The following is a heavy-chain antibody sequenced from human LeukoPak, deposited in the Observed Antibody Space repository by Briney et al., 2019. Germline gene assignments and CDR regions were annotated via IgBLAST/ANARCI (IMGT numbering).Heavy chain of an antibody. V-gene: IGHV3-74*01. Sequence: GGSLRLSCAASGFTFSSYWMHWVRQAPGKGLVRVSHINSDGSSTIYADSVKGRFTISRDNAKNTLYVQMNSLRVEDTAVYYCARGGSPPEALGDAFDIWGQGTMVTVSS. J-gene: IGHJ3*02. CDR3: ARGGSPPEALGDAFDI. CDR2: INSDGSST. D-gene: IGHD1-26*01. CDR1: GFTFSSYW.